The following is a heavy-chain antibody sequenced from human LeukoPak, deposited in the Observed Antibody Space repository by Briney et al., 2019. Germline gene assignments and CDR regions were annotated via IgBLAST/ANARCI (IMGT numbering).Heavy chain of an antibody. CDR3: ARGSSGSYRVSPAFDI. J-gene: IGHJ3*02. Sequence: GGSLRLSCAASGLTFSKYSMNWVRQAPGKGLEWVSSISSSSSYIYYADSVKGRFTISRDNAKNSLYLQMNSLRAEDTAVYYCARGSSGSYRVSPAFDIRGQGTMVTVSS. V-gene: IGHV3-21*01. CDR2: ISSSSSYI. D-gene: IGHD1-26*01. CDR1: GLTFSKYS.